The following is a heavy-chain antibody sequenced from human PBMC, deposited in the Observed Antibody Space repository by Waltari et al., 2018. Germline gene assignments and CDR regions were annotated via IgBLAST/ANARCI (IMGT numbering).Heavy chain of an antibody. V-gene: IGHV3-20*04. J-gene: IGHJ4*02. D-gene: IGHD3-3*01. Sequence: EVQLVESGGGVVRPGGSLRLSCAASGFTFDAYGMSWVRQAPGKGLEWVFGINWNGGSTGYADSGKGRFTISRDNAKNSLYLQMNSLRAEDTALYYCARDIGFLEWLGGYWGQGTLVTVSS. CDR3: ARDIGFLEWLGGY. CDR1: GFTFDAYG. CDR2: INWNGGST.